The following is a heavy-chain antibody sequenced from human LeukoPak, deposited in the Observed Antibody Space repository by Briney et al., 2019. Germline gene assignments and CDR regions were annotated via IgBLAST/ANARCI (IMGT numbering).Heavy chain of an antibody. J-gene: IGHJ3*02. CDR1: GASISSNTYY. CDR3: ARNMAVILVAERTDAFDI. D-gene: IGHD3-22*01. V-gene: IGHV4-39*01. Sequence: KTSETLSLTCTVSGASISSNTYYWAWIRQSPGKGLEWIGSIFNAGSTFYNPSLTSRVTISVDTSKNQFSLKLSSVTAADTAMYYCARNMAVILVAERTDAFDIWGQGTMVTVSS. CDR2: IFNAGST.